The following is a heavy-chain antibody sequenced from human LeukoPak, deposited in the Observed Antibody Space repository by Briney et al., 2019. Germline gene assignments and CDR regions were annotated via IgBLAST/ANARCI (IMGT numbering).Heavy chain of an antibody. CDR1: GFTFSSYA. V-gene: IGHV3-30*04. CDR3: AREAYYDFWSGYTQPVDY. D-gene: IGHD3-3*01. Sequence: PGGSLRLSCAASGFTFSSYAMHWARPAPGKGLVGVAVISYDGSNKYYADSVKGRFTISRDNSKDALYLQMNSLRAEDTAVYYCAREAYYDFWSGYTQPVDYWGQGTLVTVSS. CDR2: ISYDGSNK. J-gene: IGHJ4*02.